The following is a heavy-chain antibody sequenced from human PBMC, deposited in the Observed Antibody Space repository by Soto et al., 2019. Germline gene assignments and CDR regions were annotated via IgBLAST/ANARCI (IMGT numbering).Heavy chain of an antibody. J-gene: IGHJ4*02. CDR3: ARGFSHYYDSRGY. V-gene: IGHV3-48*02. CDR2: ISGSSKTI. CDR1: GVTFSDSS. D-gene: IGHD3-22*01. Sequence: PGGSLRLSCAASGVTFSDSSINWVRQAPGKGLEWVSYISGSSKTIYYADSVKGRFTISRDNAKNSVYLQMNSLRDEDTAVYYCARGFSHYYDSRGYWGQGTLVTVSS.